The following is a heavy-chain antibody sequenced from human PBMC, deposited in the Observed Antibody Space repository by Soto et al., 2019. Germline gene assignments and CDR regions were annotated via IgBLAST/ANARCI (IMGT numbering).Heavy chain of an antibody. CDR3: ARERTHRYYDILTGYYPSYYYYGMDV. CDR2: ISSSSSTI. Sequence: GGSLRLSCAASGFTFSSYSMNWVRQAPGKGLEWVSYISSSSSTIYYADSVKGRFTISRDNAKNSLYLQMNSLRAEDTAVYYCARERTHRYYDILTGYYPSYYYYGMDVWGQGTTVTVS. D-gene: IGHD3-9*01. J-gene: IGHJ6*02. V-gene: IGHV3-48*01. CDR1: GFTFSSYS.